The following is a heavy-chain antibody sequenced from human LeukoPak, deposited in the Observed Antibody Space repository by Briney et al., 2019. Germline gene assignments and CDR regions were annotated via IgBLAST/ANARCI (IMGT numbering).Heavy chain of an antibody. J-gene: IGHJ4*02. CDR2: IYHSGST. CDR3: AERNGLGSYEGDY. Sequence: PSETLSLTCDVSGGSISRTNWWSWVRQPPGKGLEWIGEIYHSGSTNYNPSLKSRVTISVDKSKNQFSLKLSSVTAADTAVYYCAERNGLGSYEGDYWGQETLVTVSS. V-gene: IGHV4-4*02. D-gene: IGHD3-10*01. CDR1: GGSISRTNW.